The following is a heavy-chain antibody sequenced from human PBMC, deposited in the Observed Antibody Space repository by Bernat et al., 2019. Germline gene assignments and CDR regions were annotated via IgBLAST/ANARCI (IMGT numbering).Heavy chain of an antibody. J-gene: IGHJ4*02. CDR3: ATSGPGDLDYFDY. CDR1: GGSISSSYYY. Sequence: LQLQESGPGLVKPSETLSLTCTVSGGSISSSYYYWGWIRQPPGKGLEWVSVIYSGGSTYYADSVKGRFTISRDNSKNTLYLQMNSLRAEDTAVYYCATSGPGDLDYFDYWGQGTLVTVSS. V-gene: IGHV3-66*01. D-gene: IGHD4-17*01. CDR2: IYSGGST.